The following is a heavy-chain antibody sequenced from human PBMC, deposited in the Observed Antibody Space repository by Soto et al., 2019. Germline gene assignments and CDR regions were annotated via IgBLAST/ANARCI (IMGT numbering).Heavy chain of an antibody. J-gene: IGHJ4*02. V-gene: IGHV3-23*01. Sequence: EMQLLVSGGGLVQPGGSLRLSCAASGFPFSRYAMSWVRQAPGKGLEWVSGISGSGGLTYYADSVKGRFTISRDNSKNTLYLQMNCLIADDTAVYYCAKLMFASYYYFFDVWGQGTLVSVSS. CDR1: GFPFSRYA. D-gene: IGHD3-10*01. CDR2: ISGSGGLT. CDR3: AKLMFASYYYFFDV.